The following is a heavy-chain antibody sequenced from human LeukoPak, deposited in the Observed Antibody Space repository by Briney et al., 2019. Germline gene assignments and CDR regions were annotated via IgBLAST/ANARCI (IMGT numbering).Heavy chain of an antibody. Sequence: GGSLRLSSAASGFTFSSYGMHWVRQAPGKGLEWVAVIWYDGSNKYYADSVKGRFTISRDNSKNTLYLQMNSMRADETAVYYCAREDCSSTSCYPDYWGQGTLVTVSS. V-gene: IGHV3-33*01. CDR1: GFTFSSYG. D-gene: IGHD2-2*01. CDR3: AREDCSSTSCYPDY. J-gene: IGHJ4*02. CDR2: IWYDGSNK.